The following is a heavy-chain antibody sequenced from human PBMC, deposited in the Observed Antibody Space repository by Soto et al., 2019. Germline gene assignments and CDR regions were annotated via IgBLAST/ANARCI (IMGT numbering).Heavy chain of an antibody. V-gene: IGHV3-11*06. Sequence: QVQLVESGGGLVKPGGSLRLSCAASGFTFSDYYMSWIRQAPGKGLEWVSYISSSSSYTNYADSVKGRFTISRDNAKNSLYLQMNSLRAEDTAVYYCARVGGDTAMASEGYGMDVWGQGTTVTVSS. J-gene: IGHJ6*02. CDR2: ISSSSSYT. CDR3: ARVGGDTAMASEGYGMDV. CDR1: GFTFSDYY. D-gene: IGHD5-18*01.